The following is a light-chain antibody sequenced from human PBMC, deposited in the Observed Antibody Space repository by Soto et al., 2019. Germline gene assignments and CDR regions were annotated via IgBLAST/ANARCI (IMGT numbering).Light chain of an antibody. CDR1: SSDVGGYNY. V-gene: IGLV2-14*01. CDR3: SSYTSSSTLV. Sequence: QSALTQPASVSGSPGQSSTISCTGTSSDVGGYNYVSWYQQHPGKGPKLMIYDVSNRPSGVSNRFSGSKSGNTASLTISGLQAEDEADYYCSSYTSSSTLVFGGGTKLTVL. J-gene: IGLJ2*01. CDR2: DVS.